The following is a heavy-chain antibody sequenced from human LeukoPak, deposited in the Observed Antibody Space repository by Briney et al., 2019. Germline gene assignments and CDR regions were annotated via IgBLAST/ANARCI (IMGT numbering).Heavy chain of an antibody. Sequence: SETLSLTCTVSGGSISSYYWGWIRQPPGKGLEWIGSIYYSGSTYYNPSLKSRVTISVDTSKNQFSLKLSSVTAADTAVYYCARRVRAYCSSTSCTYNWFDPWGQGTLVTVSS. CDR1: GGSISSYY. CDR2: IYYSGST. CDR3: ARRVRAYCSSTSCTYNWFDP. V-gene: IGHV4-39*01. J-gene: IGHJ5*02. D-gene: IGHD2-2*01.